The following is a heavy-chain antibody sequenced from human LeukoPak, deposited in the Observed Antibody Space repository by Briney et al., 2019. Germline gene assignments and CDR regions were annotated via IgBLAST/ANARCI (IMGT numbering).Heavy chain of an antibody. CDR2: ISSSSSYI. D-gene: IGHD4/OR15-4a*01. CDR3: ARGSAMVNDY. J-gene: IGHJ4*02. V-gene: IGHV3-21*01. Sequence: PGGSLRLCCAASGFTFSSYSMNWVRQAPGKGLEWVSSISSSSSYIYYADSVKGRFTISRDNAKNSLYLQMNSLRAEDTAVYYCARGSAMVNDYWGQGTLVTVSS. CDR1: GFTFSSYS.